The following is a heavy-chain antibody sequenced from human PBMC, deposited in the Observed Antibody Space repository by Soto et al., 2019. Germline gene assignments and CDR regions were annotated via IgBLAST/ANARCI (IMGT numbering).Heavy chain of an antibody. CDR2: ISAHNGNT. D-gene: IGHD3-10*01. CDR1: GYAFTTYG. CDR3: ARGRYGEY. J-gene: IGHJ4*02. Sequence: QVHLVQSGAEVKKPGASVQVSCKGSGYAFTTYGITWVRQAPGQGLEWMGWISAHNGNTNYAQKLQGRVTVTRDTSTSTAYMELRRLRSDDTAVYYCARGRYGEYWGQGAVVTVPS. V-gene: IGHV1-18*01.